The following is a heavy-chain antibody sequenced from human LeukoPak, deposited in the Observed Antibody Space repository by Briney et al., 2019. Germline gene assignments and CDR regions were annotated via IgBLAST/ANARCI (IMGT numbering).Heavy chain of an antibody. D-gene: IGHD3-22*01. Sequence: TGGSLRLSCAASGFTLSNHGMHWVRQAPGKGLEWEAVFWAHGRSQYYADSVKGRFTISRDTLQMNSLRVEDTAVYYCARDDDTSGHYSLFEYWGQGTRVTVAS. CDR3: ARDDDTSGHYSLFEY. J-gene: IGHJ4*02. V-gene: IGHV3-33*01. CDR1: GFTLSNHG. CDR2: FWAHGRSQ.